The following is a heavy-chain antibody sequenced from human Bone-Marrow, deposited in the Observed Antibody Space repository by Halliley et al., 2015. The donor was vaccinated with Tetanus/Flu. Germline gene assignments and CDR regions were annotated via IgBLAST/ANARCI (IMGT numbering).Heavy chain of an antibody. CDR1: GGTFISYG. J-gene: IGHJ4*02. V-gene: IGHV1-69*01. Sequence: QLVQSGAEMKRPGSSVRVSCKASGGTFISYGISWVRQAPGQGLEWMGAIIPIIGTANYAPTFQGRVTITADESTSTAYMELSSRRSEDAAVYSGAKPRPYNHDGSGGDLDSGGRGARVPASS. CDR2: IIPIIGTA. CDR3: AKPRPYNHDGSGGDLDS. D-gene: IGHD3-22*01.